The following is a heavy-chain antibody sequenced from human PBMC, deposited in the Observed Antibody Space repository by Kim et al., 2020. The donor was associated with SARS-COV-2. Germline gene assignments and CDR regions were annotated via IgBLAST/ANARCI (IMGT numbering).Heavy chain of an antibody. CDR1: GFTFSSYA. V-gene: IGHV3-23*03. J-gene: IGHJ4*02. CDR3: AKWPYCGGDCSDFDY. D-gene: IGHD2-21*02. Sequence: GGSLRLSCVASGFTFSSYAMSWVRQAPGKGLEWVSVIYSGGSSTYYADSVKGRFTISRDNSKNTLYLQMNSLRAEDTAVYYCAKWPYCGGDCSDFDYWGQGTLVTVSS. CDR2: IYSGGSST.